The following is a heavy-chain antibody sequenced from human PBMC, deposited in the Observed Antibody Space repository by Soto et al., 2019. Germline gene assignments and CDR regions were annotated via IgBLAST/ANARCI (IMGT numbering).Heavy chain of an antibody. D-gene: IGHD2-15*01. J-gene: IGHJ4*02. V-gene: IGHV3-33*01. CDR3: ARVGWEFCSGGSCLPITTPFDY. CDR1: GFTFSSYG. Sequence: GGSLRLSCAASGFTFSSYGMHWVRQAPGKGLEWVAVIWYDGSNKYYADSVKGRFTISRDNSKNTLYLQMNSLRAEDTAVYYCARVGWEFCSGGSCLPITTPFDYWGQGTLVTVSS. CDR2: IWYDGSNK.